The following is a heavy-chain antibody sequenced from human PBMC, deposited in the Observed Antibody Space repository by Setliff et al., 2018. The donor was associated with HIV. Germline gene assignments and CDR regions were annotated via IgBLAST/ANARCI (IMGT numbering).Heavy chain of an antibody. V-gene: IGHV3-30*03. D-gene: IGHD2-2*01. CDR2: ISFDGSNK. Sequence: PGGSLRLSCATSGFSFSSFAMHWVRQAPGKGLEWVALISFDGSNKYYTDSVKGRFTISRDNSKDTLYVQMNSLRPDDTALYFCARDPSAIGSFDYYYYMDVWGKGTTVTVSS. J-gene: IGHJ6*03. CDR1: GFSFSSFA. CDR3: ARDPSAIGSFDYYYYMDV.